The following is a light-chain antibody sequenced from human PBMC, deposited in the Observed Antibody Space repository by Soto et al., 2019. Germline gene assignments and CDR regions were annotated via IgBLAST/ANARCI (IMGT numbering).Light chain of an antibody. CDR3: QQYNSYWT. CDR1: QSIDSW. V-gene: IGKV1-5*03. CDR2: KAS. Sequence: DIQMTQSPSTMSASVGDRVTITCRASQSIDSWLAWYQQKPGKAPKFLMYKASNLESGVPSRFSGSGSETEFTLTISSLQPDDFATYYCQQYNSYWTFGQGTKV. J-gene: IGKJ1*01.